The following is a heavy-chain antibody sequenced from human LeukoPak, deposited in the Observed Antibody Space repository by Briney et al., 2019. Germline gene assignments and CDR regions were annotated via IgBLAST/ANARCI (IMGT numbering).Heavy chain of an antibody. D-gene: IGHD3-3*01. CDR1: GGSFSGYY. V-gene: IGHV4-34*01. CDR2: INHSGST. J-gene: IGHJ5*02. CDR3: ARWGRITIFGVVIKTYNWFDP. Sequence: PSETLSLTCAVYGGSFSGYYWSWIRQPPRKGLEWIGEINHSGSTNYNPSLKSRVTISVDTSKNQFSLKLSSVTAADTAVYYCARWGRITIFGVVIKTYNWFDPWGQGTLVTVSS.